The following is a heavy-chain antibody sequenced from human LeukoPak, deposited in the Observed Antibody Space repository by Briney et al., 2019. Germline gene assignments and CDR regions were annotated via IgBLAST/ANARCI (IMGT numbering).Heavy chain of an antibody. D-gene: IGHD3-22*01. CDR1: GFTFSNYW. V-gene: IGHV3-74*01. Sequence: GGSLRLSCAASGFTFSNYWMHWVRQAPGKGLVWVSRINSDGSSTSYADSVKGRFTISRDNAKNTLYLQMNSLRAEDTAVYYCARRADPPKAYDSSGYYWTWPMAWGQGTLVTVSS. CDR2: INSDGSST. J-gene: IGHJ5*02. CDR3: ARRADPPKAYDSSGYYWTWPMA.